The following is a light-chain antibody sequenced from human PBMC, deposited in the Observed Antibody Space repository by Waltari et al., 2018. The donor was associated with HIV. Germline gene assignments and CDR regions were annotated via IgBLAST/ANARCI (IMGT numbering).Light chain of an antibody. J-gene: IGLJ1*01. CDR3: AAWDDSLNGYV. CDR1: SSNIGRNT. Sequence: QSVLTQPPSASGTPGQRVTISCSGSSSNIGRNTVNWYQQLPGTAPHLLIYSNNQRPSGRPDRFSGSKSGTSASLASSGLKSEDEADYYCAAWDDSLNGYVFGTGTKVTVL. CDR2: SNN. V-gene: IGLV1-44*01.